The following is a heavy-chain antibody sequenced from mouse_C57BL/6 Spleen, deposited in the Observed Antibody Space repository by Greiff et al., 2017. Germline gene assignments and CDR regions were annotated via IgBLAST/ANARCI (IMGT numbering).Heavy chain of an antibody. Sequence: VQLQQPGAELVRPGSSVKLSCKASGYTFTSYWMHWVKQRPIQGLEWIGNIDPSDSETHYNQKFKDKATLTVDKSSSTAYMQLSSLTSEDSAVYYCARSQFITTVVASPFDYWGQGTTRTVSS. CDR3: ARSQFITTVVASPFDY. CDR2: IDPSDSET. D-gene: IGHD1-1*01. CDR1: GYTFTSYW. V-gene: IGHV1-52*01. J-gene: IGHJ2*01.